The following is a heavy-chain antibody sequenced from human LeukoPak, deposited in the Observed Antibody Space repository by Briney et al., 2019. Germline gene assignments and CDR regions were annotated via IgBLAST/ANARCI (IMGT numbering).Heavy chain of an antibody. CDR3: AREEEGGTFDY. Sequence: GASVKDSCKSSGYTFTHYYMHWVRQAPGQGREWMGLMRHSGGTIYAQKFQGRVAMTGDTSTSTVYMELSSLRSEDTALYYCAREEEGGTFDYWGQGTLVTVSS. J-gene: IGHJ4*01. CDR1: GYTFTHYY. V-gene: IGHV1-46*01. D-gene: IGHD3-16*01. CDR2: MRHSGGT.